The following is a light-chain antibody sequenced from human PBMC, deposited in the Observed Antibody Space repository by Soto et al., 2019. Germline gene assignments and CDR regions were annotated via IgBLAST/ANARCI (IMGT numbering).Light chain of an antibody. Sequence: ILMTQSPVPLSVSPGDSATLSCRASQSIGSNLAWYQQKPGQAPRLLLYAASTRVTGLPGRFSGRGSGTEFTLTSSSLQSEDFAIYYCQHYTNCPPISFGQGTRLEIK. CDR1: QSIGSN. J-gene: IGKJ5*01. CDR2: AAS. V-gene: IGKV3-15*01. CDR3: QHYTNCPPIS.